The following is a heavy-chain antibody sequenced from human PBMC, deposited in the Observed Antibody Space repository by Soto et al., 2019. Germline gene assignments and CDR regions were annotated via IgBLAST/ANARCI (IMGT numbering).Heavy chain of an antibody. CDR3: ATSKGDSNSSYYYYYMDV. Sequence: GGSLRLSCAAPGFTFSSYGMHWVRQAPGKGLEWVAVIWCGGSNKYYADSVKGRFTISRDNSKNTRYLQMNSLRAEDTAVYYCATSKGDSNSSYYYYYMDVWGKGTTVTVSS. D-gene: IGHD4-4*01. CDR1: GFTFSSYG. V-gene: IGHV3-33*01. CDR2: IWCGGSNK. J-gene: IGHJ6*03.